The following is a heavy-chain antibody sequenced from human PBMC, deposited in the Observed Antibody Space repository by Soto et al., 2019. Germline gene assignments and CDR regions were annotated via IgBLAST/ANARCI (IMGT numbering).Heavy chain of an antibody. D-gene: IGHD5-18*01. CDR3: VRGGGGYGNGTIDY. J-gene: IGHJ4*02. CDR1: GGSISNYY. Sequence: SETLSLTCTVSGGSISNYYWSWVRQSPGKGLEWIGYIFYIGTTNYNPSLKSRVTISLDTSKNQFSLKLRSVTAADTAVYYCVRGGGGYGNGTIDYWGQGTLVTVSS. CDR2: IFYIGTT. V-gene: IGHV4-59*01.